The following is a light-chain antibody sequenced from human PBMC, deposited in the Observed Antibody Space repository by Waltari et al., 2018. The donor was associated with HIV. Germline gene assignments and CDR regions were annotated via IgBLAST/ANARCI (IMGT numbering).Light chain of an antibody. CDR2: ADD. CDR3: QSYDSSLSGSFV. CDR1: SSNIGAGYD. V-gene: IGLV1-40*01. J-gene: IGLJ1*01. Sequence: QSVLTQPPSVSGAPGQRVTISCTGSSSNIGAGYDVHWFQQLPGTAPKLLIYADDIRPSVVPDRFPGSKSGTSASLAITGLQAEDEADYYCQSYDSSLSGSFVFGTGTKVTVL.